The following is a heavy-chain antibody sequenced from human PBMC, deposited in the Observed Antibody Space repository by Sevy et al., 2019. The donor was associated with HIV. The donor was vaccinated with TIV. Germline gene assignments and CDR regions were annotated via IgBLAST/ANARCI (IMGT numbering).Heavy chain of an antibody. J-gene: IGHJ4*02. Sequence: SGPTLVKPTQTLTLTCTFSGFSLSTSGMCVSWIRQPPGKALEWLALFDWDDDKYYSTSLKTRLTISKDTSKNQVVLTMTNMDPVDTATYYCSRLQYYYDNSGYWAFDYWGQGTLVTVSS. V-gene: IGHV2-70*13. D-gene: IGHD3-22*01. CDR2: FDWDDDK. CDR3: SRLQYYYDNSGYWAFDY. CDR1: GFSLSTSGMC.